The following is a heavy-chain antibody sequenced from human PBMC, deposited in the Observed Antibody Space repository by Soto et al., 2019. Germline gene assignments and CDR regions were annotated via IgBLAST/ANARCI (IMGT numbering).Heavy chain of an antibody. Sequence: QVQLQQWGAGLLKPSETLSLTCAVYGGSFSGYYWSWIRQPPGKGLEWIGEINHSGSTNYNPSLKSRVTISVDTSKNQFSLKLSSVTAADTAVYYCARGETGEGAFDYWGQGTLFTVSS. CDR3: ARGETGEGAFDY. CDR2: INHSGST. CDR1: GGSFSGYY. J-gene: IGHJ4*02. V-gene: IGHV4-34*01. D-gene: IGHD7-27*01.